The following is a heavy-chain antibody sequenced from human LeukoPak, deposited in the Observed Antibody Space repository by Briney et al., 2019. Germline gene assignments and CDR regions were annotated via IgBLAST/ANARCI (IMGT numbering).Heavy chain of an antibody. V-gene: IGHV1-18*01. CDR1: GYSFTDYG. Sequence: GASVQVSYKASGYSFTDYGISWVRQAPGQGIEWMGWISVYNGNTNYAQKVQGRVTMTTDTATRTAYMELRSLRSDDTAVYYCATNSGVGGCSYVHHFDYWGHGALVTFSS. CDR3: ATNSGVGGCSYVHHFDY. D-gene: IGHD5-18*01. CDR2: ISVYNGNT. J-gene: IGHJ4*01.